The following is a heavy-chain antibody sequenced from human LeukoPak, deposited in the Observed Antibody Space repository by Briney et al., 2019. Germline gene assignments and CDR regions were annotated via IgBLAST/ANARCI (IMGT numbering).Heavy chain of an antibody. V-gene: IGHV4-59*01. Sequence: SETLSLTCAVYGGSFSGYYWSWIRQPPGKGLEWIGYIYYSGSANYNSSLKSRVTISVDTSKNQFSLKLSSVTAADTAVYYCARDRSSAAGTAFDIWGQGTMVTVSS. CDR2: IYYSGSA. D-gene: IGHD6-13*01. J-gene: IGHJ3*02. CDR1: GGSFSGYY. CDR3: ARDRSSAAGTAFDI.